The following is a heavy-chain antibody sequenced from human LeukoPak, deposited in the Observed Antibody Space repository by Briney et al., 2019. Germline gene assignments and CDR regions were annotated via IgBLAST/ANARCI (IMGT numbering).Heavy chain of an antibody. V-gene: IGHV4-39*01. D-gene: IGHD2-2*01. CDR3: GRRRSTSRYDY. J-gene: IGHJ4*02. Sequence: PSETLSLTCPVSGGSIRSSSYYWGWIRQSPGKGLEWIGSLYYSGSTYYNPSLKSRVTISVDTSKNQFSLKLSSVTAADTAVYYCGRRRSTSRYDYWGQGTLVTVSS. CDR1: GGSIRSSSYY. CDR2: LYYSGST.